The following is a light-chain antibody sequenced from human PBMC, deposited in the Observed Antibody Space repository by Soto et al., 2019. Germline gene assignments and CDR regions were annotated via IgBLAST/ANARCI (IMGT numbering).Light chain of an antibody. V-gene: IGKV1-39*01. CDR2: AAS. CDR3: QQSYTTPPT. J-gene: IGKJ4*02. CDR1: QTISNY. Sequence: DIQVTQSPSSLSASVGDRVTITCRSSQTISNYLNWYQQKPGKAPKLLIYAASSLQSGVPLRFSGSGSGTDFTLTNTSIQPEDFATYYCQQSYTTPPTFGGGTKVELK.